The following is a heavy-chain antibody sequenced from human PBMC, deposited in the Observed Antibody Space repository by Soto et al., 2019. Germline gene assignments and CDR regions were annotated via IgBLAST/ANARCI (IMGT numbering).Heavy chain of an antibody. D-gene: IGHD3-3*01. CDR3: ARHGEWLDDFDI. CDR2: IYHSGST. CDR1: GGSISSGGYS. J-gene: IGHJ3*02. Sequence: PSETLSLTCAVSGGSISSGGYSWSCIRQPPGKGLEWIGYIYHSGSTYYSPSFQGLVTISADNSISIAYLLWSRLKASDTAMYYCARHGEWLDDFDIWGQGTMVTVSS. V-gene: IGHV4-30-2*01.